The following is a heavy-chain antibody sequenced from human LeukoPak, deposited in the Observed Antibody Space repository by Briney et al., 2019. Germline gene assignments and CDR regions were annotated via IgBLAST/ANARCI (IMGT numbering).Heavy chain of an antibody. J-gene: IGHJ4*02. CDR2: VSGSGGDT. CDR1: GFTFSNYA. CDR3: AKDPGGGRGYFDY. D-gene: IGHD2-15*01. Sequence: GSLRLSCAGSGFTFSNYAMSWVRKAPGKGLEWVSAVSGSGGDTYYADSVKGRFTISRDNSKNTLYLQMNSLRAEDTAVYYCAKDPGGGRGYFDYWGQGTLVTVSS. V-gene: IGHV3-23*01.